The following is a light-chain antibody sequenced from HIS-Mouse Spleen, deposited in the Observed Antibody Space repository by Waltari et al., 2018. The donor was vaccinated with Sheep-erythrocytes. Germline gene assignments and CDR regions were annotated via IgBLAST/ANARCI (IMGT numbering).Light chain of an antibody. V-gene: IGLV2-23*01. J-gene: IGLJ3*02. CDR2: EGS. Sequence: QSALTQPASVSGSPGQSITISWYQQHPGKAPKLMIYEGSKLPSGVSNRFSGSKSGNTASLTISGLQAEDEADYYCCSYAGSSTPWVFGGGTKLTVL. CDR3: CSYAGSSTPWV.